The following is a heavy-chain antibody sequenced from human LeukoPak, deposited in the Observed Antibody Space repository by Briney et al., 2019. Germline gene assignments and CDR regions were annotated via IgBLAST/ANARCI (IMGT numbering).Heavy chain of an antibody. D-gene: IGHD1-14*01. J-gene: IGHJ3*02. CDR3: ARINRRYAFDI. Sequence: EAGGSLRLSCAASGFTFSSYAMHWVRQAPGKGLEWVAVISYDGSNKYYADSVKGRFTISRDNSKNTLYLQMNSLRAEDTAVYYCARINRRYAFDIWGQGTMVTVSS. CDR2: ISYDGSNK. CDR1: GFTFSSYA. V-gene: IGHV3-30-3*01.